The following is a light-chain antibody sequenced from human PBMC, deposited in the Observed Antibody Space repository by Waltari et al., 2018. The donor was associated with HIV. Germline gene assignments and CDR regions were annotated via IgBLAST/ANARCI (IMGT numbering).Light chain of an antibody. V-gene: IGLV1-51*01. J-gene: IGLJ2*01. CDR1: SSNIGYNY. CDR3: ATWDSGLSAVV. CDR2: DNN. Sequence: QSVLTQPPSVSATPGQKVTISCSGSSSNIGYNYVFWYQQLPGTAPKLLIYDNNRRPSGIPDRFPVSKSGTSATLCITGLQTGDEADYYCATWDSGLSAVVFGGGTKLTVL.